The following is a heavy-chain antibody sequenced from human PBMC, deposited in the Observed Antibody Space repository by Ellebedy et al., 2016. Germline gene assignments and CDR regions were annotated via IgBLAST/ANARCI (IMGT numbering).Heavy chain of an antibody. V-gene: IGHV4-39*01. D-gene: IGHD3-22*01. Sequence: GSLRLXXTVSGGSINSSSYYWGWIRQPPGKGLEWIGSVFYTGRTYYNPSLKSRVTISVDTSKNQVSLKLASVTAADTAFYYCASQGYDSSDNWGQGTLVTVSS. CDR2: VFYTGRT. CDR1: GGSINSSSYY. CDR3: ASQGYDSSDN. J-gene: IGHJ4*02.